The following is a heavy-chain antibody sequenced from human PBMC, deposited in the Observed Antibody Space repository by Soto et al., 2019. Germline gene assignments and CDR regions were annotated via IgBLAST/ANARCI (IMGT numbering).Heavy chain of an antibody. CDR2: ISGSGGST. CDR3: AKGDYDFWSGYSGYYYGMDV. D-gene: IGHD3-3*01. Sequence: GGSLRLSCAASGFTFSSYAMSWVRQAPGKGLEWVSAISGSGGSTYYADSVKGRFTISRDNSKNTLYLQMSSLRAEDTAVYYCAKGDYDFWSGYSGYYYGMDVWGQGTTVTVSS. CDR1: GFTFSSYA. V-gene: IGHV3-23*01. J-gene: IGHJ6*02.